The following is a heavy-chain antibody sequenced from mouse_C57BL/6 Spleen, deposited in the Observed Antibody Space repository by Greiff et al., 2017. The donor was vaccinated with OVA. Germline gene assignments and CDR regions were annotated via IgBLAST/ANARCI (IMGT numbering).Heavy chain of an antibody. J-gene: IGHJ1*03. CDR3: ARGVVATRYFDV. V-gene: IGHV1-64*01. Sequence: QVQLKQPGAELVKPGASVKLSCKASGYTFTSYWMHWVKQRPGQGLEWIGMIHPNSGSTNYNEKFKSKATLTVDKSSSTAYMQLSSLTSEDSAVYYCARGVVATRYFDVWGTGTTVTVSS. CDR2: IHPNSGST. D-gene: IGHD1-1*01. CDR1: GYTFTSYW.